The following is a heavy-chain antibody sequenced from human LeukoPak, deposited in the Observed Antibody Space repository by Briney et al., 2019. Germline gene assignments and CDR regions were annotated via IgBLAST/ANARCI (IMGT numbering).Heavy chain of an antibody. CDR1: GGSISSSSHY. Sequence: PSETLSLTCTVSGGSISSSSHYWGWIRQPPGKGLEWIGEINHSGSTNYNPSLKSRVTISVDTSKNQFSLKLSSVTAADTAVYYCARGPYYYGSGSYANYYYYYMDVWGKGTTVTVSS. CDR3: ARGPYYYGSGSYANYYYYYMDV. V-gene: IGHV4-39*07. J-gene: IGHJ6*03. D-gene: IGHD3-10*01. CDR2: INHSGST.